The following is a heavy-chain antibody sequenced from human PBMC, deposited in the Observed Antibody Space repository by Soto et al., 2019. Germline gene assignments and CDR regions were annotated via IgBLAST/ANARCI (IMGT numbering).Heavy chain of an antibody. CDR2: ISSGTTYF. Sequence: EVQLVESGGGLVKPGGSRTLSCAASGFTFSISTMIWVRQAPGKRLEWVSSISSGTTYFYYADSVKGRFSISRDNAKHSLCLQMNSLRVEDTAVYYCARGDGTGLHSSGWSPRFWGQGTLVTVSS. J-gene: IGHJ4*02. CDR1: GFTFSIST. CDR3: ARGDGTGLHSSGWSPRF. V-gene: IGHV3-21*01. D-gene: IGHD6-13*01.